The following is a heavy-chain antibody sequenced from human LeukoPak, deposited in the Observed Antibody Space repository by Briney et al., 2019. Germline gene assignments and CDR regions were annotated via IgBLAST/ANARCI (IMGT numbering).Heavy chain of an antibody. CDR2: IRYDGSNK. V-gene: IGHV3-30*02. J-gene: IGHJ3*02. Sequence: GGSLRLSCAASGFTFNSYGMHWVRQAPGKGLEWVAFIRYDGSNKYYADSVKGRFTIPRDNAKKSLYLQMNSPRADDTAVYYCARGASVVAGNDNAFDIWGQGTMVTVSS. CDR3: ARGASVVAGNDNAFDI. D-gene: IGHD6-19*01. CDR1: GFTFNSYG.